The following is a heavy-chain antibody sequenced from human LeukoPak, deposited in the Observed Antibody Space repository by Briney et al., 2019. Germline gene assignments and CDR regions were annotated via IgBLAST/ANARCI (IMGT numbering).Heavy chain of an antibody. CDR3: ARDSVDGSGTYYSESPDY. CDR1: GYTFTGYY. D-gene: IGHD3-10*01. CDR2: INPNSGGT. Sequence: ASVKVSCKASGYTFTGYYMHWVRQAPGQGLEWMGWINPNSGGTNYAQKFQGRVTMTRDTSISTAYMELSRLRSDDTAAYYCARDSVDGSGTYYSESPDYWGQGTLVTVSS. J-gene: IGHJ4*02. V-gene: IGHV1-2*02.